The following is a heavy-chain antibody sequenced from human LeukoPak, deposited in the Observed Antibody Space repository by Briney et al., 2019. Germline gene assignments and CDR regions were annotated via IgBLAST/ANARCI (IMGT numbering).Heavy chain of an antibody. CDR1: GGSFSGYY. CDR3: ARDRPYCSSTSCYAGYYYYGMDV. V-gene: IGHV4-34*01. D-gene: IGHD2-2*01. Sequence: PSETLSLTCAVYGGSFSGYYWSWIRQPPGKGLEWIGEINHSGSTNYNPSLKSRVTISVDTSKNQFSLKLSSVTAADTAVYYCARDRPYCSSTSCYAGYYYYGMDVWGQGTTVTVSS. CDR2: INHSGST. J-gene: IGHJ6*02.